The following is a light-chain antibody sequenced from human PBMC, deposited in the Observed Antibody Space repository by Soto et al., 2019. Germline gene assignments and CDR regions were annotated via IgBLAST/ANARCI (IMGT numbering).Light chain of an antibody. V-gene: IGLV2-14*01. CDR3: RSYTSSSTPVV. CDR1: SSDVGGYNY. Sequence: QSALTQPASVSGSPGQSITISCTGTSSDVGGYNYVSWYQQHPGKAPKLMIYDVSKQPSGVSNRFSGSKSGNTASLTISGLQAEDEADYCWRSYTSSSTPVVFGGGTELTVL. CDR2: DVS. J-gene: IGLJ2*01.